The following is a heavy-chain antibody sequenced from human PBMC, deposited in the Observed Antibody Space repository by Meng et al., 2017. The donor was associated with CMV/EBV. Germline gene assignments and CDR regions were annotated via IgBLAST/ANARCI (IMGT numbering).Heavy chain of an antibody. CDR3: ARSELWFGELLDY. D-gene: IGHD3-10*01. V-gene: IGHV1-46*01. J-gene: IGHJ4*02. Sequence: KAYGSTFTSYYMHWVRQAPGQGLEWMGIINPSGGSTSYAQKFQGRVTMTRDTSTSTVYMELSSLRSEDTAVYYCARSELWFGELLDYWGQGTLVTVSS. CDR1: GSTFTSYY. CDR2: INPSGGST.